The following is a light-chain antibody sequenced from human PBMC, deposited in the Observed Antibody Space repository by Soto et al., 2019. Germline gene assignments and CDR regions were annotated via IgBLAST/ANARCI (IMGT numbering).Light chain of an antibody. CDR3: RQYNTSPGT. V-gene: IGKV3-20*01. J-gene: IGKJ1*01. CDR1: QSVSSSF. Sequence: EIVLTQSPGTLSLSPGERATLSCRASQSVSSSFLAWYQQKPGQAPRLLIYGASNRATGIPDRFSGSGSGKDLTLPTSSWEPEVLAVNSCRQYNTSPGTFGQGTRVKSN. CDR2: GAS.